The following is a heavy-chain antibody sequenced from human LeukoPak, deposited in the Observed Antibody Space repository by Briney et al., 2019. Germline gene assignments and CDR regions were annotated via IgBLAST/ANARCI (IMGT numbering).Heavy chain of an antibody. Sequence: SETLSLTCTVSGGSISSSSYYWGWIRQPPGKGLEWIGSIYYSGSTNYNPSLKSRVTISVDTSKNQFSLKLSSVTAADTAVYYCARGVYNYGGHNWFDPWGQGTLVTVSS. CDR1: GGSISSSSYY. V-gene: IGHV4-39*07. J-gene: IGHJ5*02. D-gene: IGHD5-18*01. CDR2: IYYSGST. CDR3: ARGVYNYGGHNWFDP.